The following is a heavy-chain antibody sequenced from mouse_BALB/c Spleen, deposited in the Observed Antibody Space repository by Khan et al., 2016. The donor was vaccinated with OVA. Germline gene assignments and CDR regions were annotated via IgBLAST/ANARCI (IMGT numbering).Heavy chain of an antibody. D-gene: IGHD2-14*01. Sequence: VQLQQSGAELGRPGSSVKLSCKTSGFTFTSYGIKWVKQRSGQGLEWIGYIYPGNGYTVYNEKFQGKATMPSDTSASTAYLQFRSLTSEDSAIYFCAAAYYRNYFDYWGQGTTLTVSS. CDR3: AAAYYRNYFDY. V-gene: IGHV1S134*01. J-gene: IGHJ2*01. CDR1: GFTFTSYG. CDR2: IYPGNGYT.